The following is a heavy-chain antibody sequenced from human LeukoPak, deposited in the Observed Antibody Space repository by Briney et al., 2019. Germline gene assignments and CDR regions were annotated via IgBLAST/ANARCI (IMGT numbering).Heavy chain of an antibody. V-gene: IGHV4-59*01. D-gene: IGHD5-24*01. CDR3: ARIGRDGYNLGY. J-gene: IGHJ4*02. Sequence: SETLSLTCTVSGGSISSYYWIWIRQPPGKGLEWIGYIYYSGSTNYNPSLKSRVTISVDTSKNQFSLKLSSVTAADTAVYYCARIGRDGYNLGYWGQGTLVSVSS. CDR1: GGSISSYY. CDR2: IYYSGST.